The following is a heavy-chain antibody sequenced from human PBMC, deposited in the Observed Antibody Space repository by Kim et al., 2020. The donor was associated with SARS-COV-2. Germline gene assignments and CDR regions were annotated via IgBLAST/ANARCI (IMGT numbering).Heavy chain of an antibody. V-gene: IGHV4-59*01. CDR1: GGSISSYY. CDR3: ARTTFGELLWPHYYFDY. D-gene: IGHD3-10*01. CDR2: IYYSGST. J-gene: IGHJ4*02. Sequence: SETLSLTCTVSGGSISSYYWSWIRQPPGKGLEWIGYIYYSGSTNYNPSLKSRVTISVDTSKNQFSLKLSSVTAADTAVYYCARTTFGELLWPHYYFDYWGQGTLVTVSS.